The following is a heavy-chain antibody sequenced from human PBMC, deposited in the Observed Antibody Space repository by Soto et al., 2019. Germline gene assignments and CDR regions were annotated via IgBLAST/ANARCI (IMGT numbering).Heavy chain of an antibody. D-gene: IGHD2-15*01. CDR3: ARDGYCSGGSCYSVPVFDY. CDR2: IWYDGSNK. V-gene: IGHV3-33*08. CDR1: GFSFSTYA. J-gene: IGHJ4*02. Sequence: PGGSLRLSCAASGFSFSTYAMHWVRQTPGKGLEWVAVIWYDGSNKYYADSVKGRFTISRDNSKNTLYLQMNSLRAEDTAVYYCARDGYCSGGSCYSVPVFDYWGQGTLVTVSS.